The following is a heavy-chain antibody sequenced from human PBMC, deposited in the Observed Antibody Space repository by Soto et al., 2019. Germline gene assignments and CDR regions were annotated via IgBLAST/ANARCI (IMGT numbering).Heavy chain of an antibody. CDR2: VKPDGTER. V-gene: IGHV3-7*03. Sequence: GGSLRLSCAASGFSLRDYWMSWVRQAPGKGLEWVANVKPDGTERNYVDSVKGRFTISRDNAKNFLLLQMNSLRVEDTGVYYCARIRTYSRNWGQGTLVTVPQ. J-gene: IGHJ1*01. D-gene: IGHD4-4*01. CDR3: ARIRTYSRN. CDR1: GFSLRDYW.